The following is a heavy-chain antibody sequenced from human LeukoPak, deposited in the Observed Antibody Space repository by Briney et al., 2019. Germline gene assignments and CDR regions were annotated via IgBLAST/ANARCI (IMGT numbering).Heavy chain of an antibody. Sequence: GGSLRLSCAASGFTFSSYAMSWVRQAPGKGLEWVSAISVSIGSTYYADPVKGRFTISRDNSKNTLYLQMNSLRAEDTAVYYCAAKNSGWYLPFDYWGQGTLVTVSS. V-gene: IGHV3-23*01. D-gene: IGHD6-19*01. CDR2: ISVSIGST. J-gene: IGHJ4*02. CDR3: AAKNSGWYLPFDY. CDR1: GFTFSSYA.